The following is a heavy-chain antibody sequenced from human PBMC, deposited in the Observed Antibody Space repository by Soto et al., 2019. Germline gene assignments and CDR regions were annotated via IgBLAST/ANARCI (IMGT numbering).Heavy chain of an antibody. CDR3: TPDRVAGYCSSSSFYAF. Sequence: EVQLVESGGGLVQPGGSLKLSCAASGFTFSDSAIHWVRQASGKGLEWVGRIRSKANSNTIAYAASVKGRFIISRDDSKNTAHLQMNSLKTEDTAVYYCTPDRVAGYCSSSSFYAFWGQGTLVTVSS. V-gene: IGHV3-73*02. CDR1: GFTFSDSA. CDR2: IRSKANSNTI. D-gene: IGHD2-2*01. J-gene: IGHJ4*02.